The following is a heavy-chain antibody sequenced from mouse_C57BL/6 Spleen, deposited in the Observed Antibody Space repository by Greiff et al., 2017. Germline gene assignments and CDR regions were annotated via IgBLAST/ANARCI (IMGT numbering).Heavy chain of an antibody. CDR1: GYTFTDYY. CDR3: ARSPMVTSAMYY. Sequence: QVQLKQSGAELVRPWPSVTLSCTASGYTFTDYYVNWVKQRPGQGLEWIARIYPGSGNTYYNEHVKGKPRLTEEKSSSTAYIQLSSLTSDDSAVYFCARSPMVTSAMYYWGQGTAVTVAS. D-gene: IGHD2-2*01. V-gene: IGHV1-76*01. CDR2: IYPGSGNT. J-gene: IGHJ4*01.